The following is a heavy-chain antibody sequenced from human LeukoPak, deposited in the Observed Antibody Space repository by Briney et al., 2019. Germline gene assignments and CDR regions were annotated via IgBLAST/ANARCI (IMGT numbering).Heavy chain of an antibody. V-gene: IGHV3-43*02. Sequence: GGSLRLSCAASGFTFSNYAMTWVRQAPGKGLEWVSGISGSGGSTYYADPVKGRFTISRDNSKNSLYLQMNSLRTEDTALYYCAVDGSGYYYLDYWGQGTLVTVSS. D-gene: IGHD3-22*01. CDR2: ISGSGGST. CDR3: AVDGSGYYYLDY. J-gene: IGHJ4*02. CDR1: GFTFSNYA.